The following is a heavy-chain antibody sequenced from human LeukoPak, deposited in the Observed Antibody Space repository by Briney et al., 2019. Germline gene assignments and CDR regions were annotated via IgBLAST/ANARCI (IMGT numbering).Heavy chain of an antibody. Sequence: SETLSLTCAVSGGSISSGGYSWSWIRQPPGKGLEWIGYIYHSGSTNYNPSLKSRVTMSVDTSKNQFSLKLSSVTAADTAVYYCARDGCTNGVCFNSWGQGTLVTVSS. D-gene: IGHD2-8*01. CDR1: GGSISSGGYS. V-gene: IGHV4-30-2*01. CDR2: IYHSGST. J-gene: IGHJ4*02. CDR3: ARDGCTNGVCFNS.